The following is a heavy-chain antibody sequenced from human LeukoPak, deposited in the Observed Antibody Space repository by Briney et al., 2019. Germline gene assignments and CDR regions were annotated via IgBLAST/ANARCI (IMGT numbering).Heavy chain of an antibody. D-gene: IGHD4-17*01. CDR2: ISAYNGNT. V-gene: IGHV1-18*01. CDR1: GYAFTSYG. J-gene: IGHJ4*02. Sequence: ASVKVSCKASGYAFTSYGISWVRRAPGQGLEWMGWISAYNGNTNYAQKLQGRVTMTTDTSTSTAYMELRSLRSDDTAVYYCARDVGDYVLFDYWGQGTLVTVSS. CDR3: ARDVGDYVLFDY.